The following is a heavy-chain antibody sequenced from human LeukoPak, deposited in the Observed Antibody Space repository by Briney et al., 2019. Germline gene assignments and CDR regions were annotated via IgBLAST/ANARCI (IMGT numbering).Heavy chain of an antibody. V-gene: IGHV3-23*01. CDR2: ISASASGGIT. J-gene: IGHJ4*02. CDR1: GFTFSSYA. Sequence: GGSLRLSCAASGFTFSSYAMTWVRQAPGKGLEWVSGISASASGGITHYADSVKGRFTISRDNSKNTLYLQMNSLRAEDTAVYYCSKDFRYSSGWGQGTLVTVSS. D-gene: IGHD5-18*01. CDR3: SKDFRYSSG.